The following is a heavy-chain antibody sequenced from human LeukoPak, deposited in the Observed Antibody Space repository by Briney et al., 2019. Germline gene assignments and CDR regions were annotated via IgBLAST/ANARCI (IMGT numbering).Heavy chain of an antibody. Sequence: SETLSLTCAVSGYSISSGYYWGWIRQPPGKGLEWIGSIYHSGSAYYNPSLKSRVTISVDTSKNQFSLKLSSVTAADTAVYYCALGYCSSTSCYENFDYWGQGTLVTVSS. D-gene: IGHD2-2*01. CDR2: IYHSGSA. CDR3: ALGYCSSTSCYENFDY. J-gene: IGHJ4*02. V-gene: IGHV4-38-2*01. CDR1: GYSISSGYY.